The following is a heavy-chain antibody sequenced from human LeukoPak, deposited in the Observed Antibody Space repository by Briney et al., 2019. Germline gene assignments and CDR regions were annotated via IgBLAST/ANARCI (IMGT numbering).Heavy chain of an antibody. D-gene: IGHD6-6*01. CDR3: AKEPEYGTSYWAFHI. J-gene: IGHJ3*02. CDR2: TYYRSKWYN. CDR1: GDSVSSNSAA. Sequence: SQTLSLSCAISGDSVSSNSAAWNWIRESPSRGLEWLGRTYYRSKWYNDYAVSVKSRITINPDTSRNQFSLQLNSVTPEDTAVHYCAKEPEYGTSYWAFHIWGQGTLVTVSS. V-gene: IGHV6-1*01.